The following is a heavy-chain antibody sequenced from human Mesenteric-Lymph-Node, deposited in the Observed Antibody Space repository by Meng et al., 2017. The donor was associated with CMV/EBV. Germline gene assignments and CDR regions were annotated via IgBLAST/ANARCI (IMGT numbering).Heavy chain of an antibody. CDR2: IKQDGSEK. D-gene: IGHD1-1*01. V-gene: IGHV3-7*01. Sequence: GESLKISCTASGFTFSSYAMSWVRQAPGKGLEWVATIKQDGSEKYFMDSVKGRFTISRDNAKNSMFLQMNSLRGDDTAMYYCARGTGEPGMDYWGQGALVTVSS. CDR1: GFTFSSYA. J-gene: IGHJ4*02. CDR3: ARGTGEPGMDY.